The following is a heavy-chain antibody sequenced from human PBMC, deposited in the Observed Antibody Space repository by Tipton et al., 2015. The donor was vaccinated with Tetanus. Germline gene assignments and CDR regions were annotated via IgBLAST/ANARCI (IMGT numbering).Heavy chain of an antibody. Sequence: GSLRLSCAASGFTFIAYTMNWVRQAPGKGLEWVSSISTSSSYINYADSVKGRFTISRDNAKNSVFLQMSSLRDDDSALYYCTRGRLGGPEWYSLPLFDYWGQGALVTVSS. D-gene: IGHD3-3*01. CDR3: TRGRLGGPEWYSLPLFDY. CDR1: GFTFIAYT. CDR2: ISTSSSYI. J-gene: IGHJ4*02. V-gene: IGHV3-21*01.